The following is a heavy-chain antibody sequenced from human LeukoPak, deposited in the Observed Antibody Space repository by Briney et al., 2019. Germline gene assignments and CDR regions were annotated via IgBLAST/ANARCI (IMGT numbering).Heavy chain of an antibody. CDR3: ARNLVPATIWRGMDV. CDR1: GYTFSNYG. J-gene: IGHJ6*04. CDR2: ISIYNGNT. V-gene: IGHV1-18*01. Sequence: ASVKVSCKSSGYTFSNYGVTWVRQAPGQGLEWMGWISIYNGNTKYAQKFQGRVTMTTDTSTSTAYMELRSLRSDDTAVYYCARNLVPATIWRGMDVGGKGPTVTVSS. D-gene: IGHD2-2*02.